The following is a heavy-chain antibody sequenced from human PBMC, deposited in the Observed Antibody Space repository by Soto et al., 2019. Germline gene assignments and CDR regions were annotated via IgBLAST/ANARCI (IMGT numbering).Heavy chain of an antibody. CDR3: ARDSGYSSSLGDY. D-gene: IGHD6-13*01. CDR1: GFTFSNYA. Sequence: EVQLLESGGGLVQPGGSLRLSCAASGFTFSNYAMTWVRQAPGKGLEWVSVISVSGDNTYYADSVKGRFTISRDNSKNTLYLQMNSLRAEDTAVYYCARDSGYSSSLGDYWGQGTLVTVSS. J-gene: IGHJ4*02. CDR2: ISVSGDNT. V-gene: IGHV3-23*01.